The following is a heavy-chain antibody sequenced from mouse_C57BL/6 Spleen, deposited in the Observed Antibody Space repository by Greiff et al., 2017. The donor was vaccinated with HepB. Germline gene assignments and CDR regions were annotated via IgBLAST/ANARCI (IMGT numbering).Heavy chain of an antibody. Sequence: QVQLKQSGAELVKPGASVKISCKASGYAFSSYWMNWVKQRPGKGLEWIGQIYPGDGDINYNGKFKGKATLTADKSSNTAYMQLSSLTSEYSAGYFCARSHSDYWGQGTTLTVSS. CDR1: GYAFSSYW. CDR3: ARSHSDY. CDR2: IYPGDGDI. J-gene: IGHJ2*01. V-gene: IGHV1-80*01.